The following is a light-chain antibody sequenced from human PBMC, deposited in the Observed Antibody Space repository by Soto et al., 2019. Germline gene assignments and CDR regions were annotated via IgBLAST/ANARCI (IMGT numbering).Light chain of an antibody. J-gene: IGLJ3*02. V-gene: IGLV1-40*01. CDR2: GNT. Sequence: QSVLTQPPSVSGAPGQRVTISCTGSASNIGADYDAHWYQQLPGAAPQLRIYGNTNRPSGVPDRISGSKSGASAYLSITGLQAEDEADYYCQAYDRSLNGWVFGGGTKLTVL. CDR3: QAYDRSLNGWV. CDR1: ASNIGADYD.